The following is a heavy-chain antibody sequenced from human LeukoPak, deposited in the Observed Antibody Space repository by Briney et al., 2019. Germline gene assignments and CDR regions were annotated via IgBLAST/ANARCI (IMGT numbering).Heavy chain of an antibody. V-gene: IGHV1-69*05. CDR3: ARVPSIAAGGPLDP. CDR2: IIPIFGTA. CDR1: GGTFSSYA. D-gene: IGHD6-13*01. J-gene: IGHJ5*02. Sequence: SVKVSCKASGGTFSSYAISWVRQAPGQGLEWMGGIIPIFGTANYAQKFQGRVTITTDESTSTAYMELSSLRSGDTAVYYCARVPSIAAGGPLDPWGQGTLVTVSS.